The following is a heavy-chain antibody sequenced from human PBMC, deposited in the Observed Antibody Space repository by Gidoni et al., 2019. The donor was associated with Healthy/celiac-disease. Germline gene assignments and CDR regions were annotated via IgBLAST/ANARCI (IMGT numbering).Heavy chain of an antibody. CDR1: GGTFSSYA. J-gene: IGHJ4*02. D-gene: IGHD3-10*01. V-gene: IGHV1-69*04. Sequence: QVQLVQSGAEVKKPGSSVKVSCKASGGTFSSYAISWVRQAPGQGLEWMGRISPILGIANYAQKFQGRVTITADKSTSTAYMELSSLRSEDTAVYYCARVTQYGYFDYWGQGTLVTVSS. CDR2: ISPILGIA. CDR3: ARVTQYGYFDY.